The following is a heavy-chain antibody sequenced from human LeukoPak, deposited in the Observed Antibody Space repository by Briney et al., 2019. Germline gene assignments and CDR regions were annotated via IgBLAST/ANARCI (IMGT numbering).Heavy chain of an antibody. D-gene: IGHD6-19*01. CDR3: ARDGSGWQVRPDTFHI. J-gene: IGHJ3*02. CDR2: ISDRGTTI. V-gene: IGHV3-48*03. Sequence: QPGGSLRLSCEASGFIFSDYQINWVRQAPGKGLEWVSYISDRGTTIYYADSGKGRFTISRDNAKNSLFLQVNSLRADDTALYYCARDGSGWQVRPDTFHIWGQGTMVTVSS. CDR1: GFIFSDYQ.